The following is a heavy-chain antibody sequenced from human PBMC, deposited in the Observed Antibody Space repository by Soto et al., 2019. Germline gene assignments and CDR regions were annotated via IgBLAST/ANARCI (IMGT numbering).Heavy chain of an antibody. CDR3: ARDGIGGTVFRGFCDY. Sequence: LVESGEGVVPPGGSLRLACVAYGSIFSGYGMHWVRQAPGKGLEWVAVIWHDGSNKYYADSVKGRFTISRDNSKNMLYLEMDSLRAEDTGVYYCARDGIGGTVFRGFCDYCGQGTLVTVSS. CDR2: IWHDGSNK. J-gene: IGHJ4*02. V-gene: IGHV3-33*01. D-gene: IGHD1-7*01. CDR1: GSIFSGYG.